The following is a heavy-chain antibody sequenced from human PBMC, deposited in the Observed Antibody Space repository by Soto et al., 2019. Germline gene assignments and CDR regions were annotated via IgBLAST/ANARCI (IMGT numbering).Heavy chain of an antibody. J-gene: IGHJ6*02. D-gene: IGHD6-6*01. CDR2: IGTAGDT. CDR1: GFTFSSYD. V-gene: IGHV3-13*01. CDR3: ARDLLYSSSSRDYYYGMDV. Sequence: PGGSLRLSCAASGFTFSSYDMHWVRQATGKGLEWVSAIGTAGDTYCPGSVKGRFTISRENAKNSLYLQMNSLRAEDTAVYYCARDLLYSSSSRDYYYGMDVWGQGTTVTVSS.